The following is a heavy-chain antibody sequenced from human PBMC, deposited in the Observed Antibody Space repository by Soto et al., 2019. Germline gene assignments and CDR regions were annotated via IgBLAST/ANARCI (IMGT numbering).Heavy chain of an antibody. CDR2: INPNSGGT. CDR1: GYTFTGYY. V-gene: IGHV1-2*04. J-gene: IGHJ4*02. Sequence: ASVKVSCKASGYTFTGYYMHWVRQAPGQGLEWMGWINPNSGGTNYAQKFQGWVTMTRDTSISTAYMELSRLRSDDTAVYYCARSVDTAMATAFDYWGQGTLVTVSS. D-gene: IGHD5-18*01. CDR3: ARSVDTAMATAFDY.